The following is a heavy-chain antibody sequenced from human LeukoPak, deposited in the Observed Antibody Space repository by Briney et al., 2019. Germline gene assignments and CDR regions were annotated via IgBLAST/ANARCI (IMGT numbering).Heavy chain of an antibody. J-gene: IGHJ4*02. CDR2: ISNRGESI. CDR1: GFTFRSHD. D-gene: IGHD5-12*01. CDR3: AKPLGSSGYQFES. Sequence: GGSLRLSCAASGFTFRSHDMSWVRQAPGKGLEWVSGISNRGESIQFADSVRGRFAISRDNSKNTLYLQMNSLRDEDSAVYFCAKPLGSSGYQFESWGQGTLVIVSS. V-gene: IGHV3-23*01.